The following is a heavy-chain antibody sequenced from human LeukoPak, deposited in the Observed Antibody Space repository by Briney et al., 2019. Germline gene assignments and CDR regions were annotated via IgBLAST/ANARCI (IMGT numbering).Heavy chain of an antibody. CDR2: PYYRSKWYN. CDR1: GESVSSNSAA. J-gene: IGHJ6*02. Sequence: SQTVSVTCPISGESVSSNSAAWMWMRQSPSRGLEGLGRPYYRSKWYNDYAVSEKSRIPSNPDTSKNHLSLQLNSLTPADTAVYYCARDESGWDGSPGMDVWGQGTTVTVS. CDR3: ARDESGWDGSPGMDV. V-gene: IGHV6-1*01. D-gene: IGHD6-19*01.